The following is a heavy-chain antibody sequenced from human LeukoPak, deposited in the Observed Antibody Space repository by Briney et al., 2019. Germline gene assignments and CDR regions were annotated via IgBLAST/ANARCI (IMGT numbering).Heavy chain of an antibody. CDR3: GTDGPLAYSFGY. D-gene: IGHD5-18*01. V-gene: IGHV3-30*02. J-gene: IGHJ4*02. Sequence: GGSLRLSCTVSGFSFTTSNFHWVRQAADKGLDWVAFIRSDEVVRYSDSVRGRFTISRDNSKNTLYLQMSSLTTEDTAVYYCGTDGPLAYSFGYWGQGALVTVSS. CDR2: IRSDEVVR. CDR1: GFSFTTSN.